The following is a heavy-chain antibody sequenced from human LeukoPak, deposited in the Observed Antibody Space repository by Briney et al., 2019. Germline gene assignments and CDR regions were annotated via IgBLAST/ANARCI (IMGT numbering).Heavy chain of an antibody. CDR1: GFTFSNFW. J-gene: IGHJ6*03. Sequence: PGGSLRLSCAASGFTFSNFWMSWVRQAPGKGLEWVANVKQDGSEKYYVDSVKGRFTISRDNAKNSLYLHMNSLRAEDTAVYYCARAGDGYKSYMDVWGKGTTVTVSS. CDR3: ARAGDGYKSYMDV. D-gene: IGHD5-24*01. CDR2: VKQDGSEK. V-gene: IGHV3-7*01.